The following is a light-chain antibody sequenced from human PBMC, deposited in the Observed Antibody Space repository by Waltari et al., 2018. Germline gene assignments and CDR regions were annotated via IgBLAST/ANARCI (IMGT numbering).Light chain of an antibody. CDR3: MQARQTPWT. V-gene: IGKV2-28*01. CDR1: QSLLHSTVVTF. J-gene: IGKJ1*01. CDR2: LVS. Sequence: DIVMTQSPLFLPVYPGESASISCRSSQSLLHSTVVTFLDWYLQKPGQSPQLLIYLVSTRASWVPARFAGSGSGTDFTLNISRVEAEDVGVYYCMQARQTPWTFGQGTKVEIK.